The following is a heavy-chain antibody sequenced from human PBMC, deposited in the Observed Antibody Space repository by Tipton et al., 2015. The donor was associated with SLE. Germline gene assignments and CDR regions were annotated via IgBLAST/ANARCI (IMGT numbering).Heavy chain of an antibody. CDR2: IHYSGST. CDR3: ARVSRGHGGYEWAGYFDY. CDR1: GGSISTSAYY. V-gene: IGHV4-39*07. J-gene: IGHJ4*02. D-gene: IGHD5-12*01. Sequence: TLSLTCSVSGGSISTSAYYWGWIRQPPGKRLEWIGTIHYSGSTFYNPSLRSRLTMSIDTSKNQFSLKLSSVTAAETAIYYCARVSRGHGGYEWAGYFDYWGQGTLVTVSS.